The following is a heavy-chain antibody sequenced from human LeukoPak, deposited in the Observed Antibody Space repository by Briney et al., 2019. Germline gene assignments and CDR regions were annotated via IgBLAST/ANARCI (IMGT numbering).Heavy chain of an antibody. V-gene: IGHV3-30*18. J-gene: IGHJ5*02. CDR3: AKSSSSSQWDWFDP. CDR1: GFTFSSYA. Sequence: PGGSLRLSCAASGFTFSSYALHWVRQAPGKGLEWVAVISYDGSNKYYADSVKGRFTISRDNSKNTLYLQMNSLRAEDTAVYYCAKSSSSSQWDWFDPWGQGTLVTVSS. CDR2: ISYDGSNK. D-gene: IGHD6-6*01.